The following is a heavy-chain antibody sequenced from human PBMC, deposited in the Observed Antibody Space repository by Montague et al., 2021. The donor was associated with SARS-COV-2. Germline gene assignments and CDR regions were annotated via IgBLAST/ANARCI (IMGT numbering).Heavy chain of an antibody. CDR3: AREGGITIFGVVIGSPYYYYMDV. CDR2: IYTSGST. J-gene: IGHJ6*03. CDR1: GGSISSYY. D-gene: IGHD3-3*01. Sequence: SETLSLTCTVSGGSISSYYWSWIRQLAGKGLEWIGRIYTSGSTNYNPSLKSRVTMSVDTSKNQFSLKLSSVTAADTAVYYCAREGGITIFGVVIGSPYYYYMDVWGKGTTVTVSS. V-gene: IGHV4-4*07.